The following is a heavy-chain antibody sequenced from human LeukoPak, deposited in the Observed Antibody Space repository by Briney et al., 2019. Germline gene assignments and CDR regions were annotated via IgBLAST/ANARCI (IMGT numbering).Heavy chain of an antibody. CDR1: GGTFSSYA. Sequence: ASVKVSCKASGGTFSSYAISWVRQAPGQGLEWMGGIIPIFGTANYAQKFQGRVTITADESTSTVYMELSSLRSEDTAVYYCAREGDTAMVDAFDIWGQGTMVTVSS. CDR2: IIPIFGTA. D-gene: IGHD5-18*01. CDR3: AREGDTAMVDAFDI. J-gene: IGHJ3*02. V-gene: IGHV1-69*13.